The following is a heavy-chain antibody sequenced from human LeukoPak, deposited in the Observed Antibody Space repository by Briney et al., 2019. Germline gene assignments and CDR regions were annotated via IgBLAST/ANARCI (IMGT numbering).Heavy chain of an antibody. D-gene: IGHD1-26*01. CDR2: IRYDGINK. CDR3: ATPRGGKLLLDAFDI. CDR1: GFTFSNYG. J-gene: IGHJ3*02. V-gene: IGHV3-30*02. Sequence: GGSLRLSCAASGFTFSNYGMHWVRQAPGKGLEWVAFIRYDGINKYYSDSVRGRFTISRDNSKNTLYLQMNSLRPEDTAVYYCATPRGGKLLLDAFDIWGQGTIVSASS.